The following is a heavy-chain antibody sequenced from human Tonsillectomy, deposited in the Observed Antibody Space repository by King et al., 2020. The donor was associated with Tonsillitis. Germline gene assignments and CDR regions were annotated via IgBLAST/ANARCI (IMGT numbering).Heavy chain of an antibody. D-gene: IGHD3-3*01. CDR3: AATTYYDFWIGYNFDY. Sequence: QLQESGPGLLKPSETLSLTCTVSGRSISSYYWSWIRQPPGKGLEWIGCIYYNGSTNYNPSLKSRVTISVDTSKNQISLKLSSVTAADTALYYCAATTYYDFWIGYNFDYWGQGTLVTVSS. J-gene: IGHJ4*02. CDR2: IYYNGST. CDR1: GRSISSYY. V-gene: IGHV4-59*01.